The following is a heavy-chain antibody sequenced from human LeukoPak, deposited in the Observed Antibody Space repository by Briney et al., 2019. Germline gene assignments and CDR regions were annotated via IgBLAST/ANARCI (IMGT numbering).Heavy chain of an antibody. J-gene: IGHJ4*02. Sequence: GSVKVSCKASGYTFTGYYMHWVRQAPGQGLEWMGRINPNSGGTNYAQKFQGRVTMTRDTSISTAYMELSRLRSDDTAVYYCARGDCSSTSCYNIDYWGQGTLVTVSS. CDR1: GYTFTGYY. D-gene: IGHD2-2*02. CDR2: INPNSGGT. CDR3: ARGDCSSTSCYNIDY. V-gene: IGHV1-2*06.